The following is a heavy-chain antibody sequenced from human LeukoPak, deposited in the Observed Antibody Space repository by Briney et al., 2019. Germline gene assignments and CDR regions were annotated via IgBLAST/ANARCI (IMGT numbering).Heavy chain of an antibody. CDR1: GGSISSHH. Sequence: SETLSLTCTVSGGSISSHHWSWIRQPPGKGLEWIGYIYYSGRTSYKPSLKSRVTISVDTSKNQFSLKLTSVPAADTAVYYCARHLDIAASGTFDYWGQGTLVTVSS. D-gene: IGHD6-13*01. J-gene: IGHJ4*02. CDR2: IYYSGRT. CDR3: ARHLDIAASGTFDY. V-gene: IGHV4-59*08.